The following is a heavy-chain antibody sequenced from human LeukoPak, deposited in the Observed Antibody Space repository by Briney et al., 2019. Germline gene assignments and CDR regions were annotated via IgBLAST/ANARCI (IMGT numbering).Heavy chain of an antibody. Sequence: GGSLRLSCAASGFTFSNYAMTWVRQAQGKGLEWVSVISGRGGSTYDADSVKGRFTISRDNSKNTLYLQMNSLRAEDTAVYYCAKEQAYGVSLGNFYNYYYGMDVWGQGTTVTVSS. CDR2: ISGRGGST. V-gene: IGHV3-23*01. J-gene: IGHJ6*02. CDR3: AKEQAYGVSLGNFYNYYYGMDV. D-gene: IGHD2-8*01. CDR1: GFTFSNYA.